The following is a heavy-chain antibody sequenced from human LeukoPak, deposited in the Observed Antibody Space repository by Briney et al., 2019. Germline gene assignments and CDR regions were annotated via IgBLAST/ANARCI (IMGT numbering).Heavy chain of an antibody. D-gene: IGHD2-2*01. CDR2: ISSRSVTV. Sequence: GGSLRLSCEATGFIFSSFEMNWVRQAPGKGLEWVAYISSRSVTVYYADSVKGRFTISRDNTKHSLYLQMNSLRAEDTAVYYCARRGGNIVVVPAAMDYWGQGTQVTVSS. V-gene: IGHV3-48*03. J-gene: IGHJ4*02. CDR3: ARRGGNIVVVPAAMDY. CDR1: GFIFSSFE.